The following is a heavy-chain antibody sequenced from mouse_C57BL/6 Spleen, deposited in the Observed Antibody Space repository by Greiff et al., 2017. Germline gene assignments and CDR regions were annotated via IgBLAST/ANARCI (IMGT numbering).Heavy chain of an antibody. Sequence: LPQSGEGLVKPGGSLKLSCAASGFTFSSYAMSWVRQTPEKRLEWVAYISSGGDYLYYADTVKGRFTIARDNARNTLYLQMSSLKSEDTAMYYCTRDSTVVNYAMDYWGQGTSVTVSS. V-gene: IGHV5-9-1*02. J-gene: IGHJ4*01. CDR3: TRDSTVVNYAMDY. CDR2: ISSGGDYL. D-gene: IGHD1-1*01. CDR1: GFTFSSYA.